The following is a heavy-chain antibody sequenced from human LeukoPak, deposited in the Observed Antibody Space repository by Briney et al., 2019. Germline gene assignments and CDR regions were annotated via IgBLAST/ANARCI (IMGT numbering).Heavy chain of an antibody. CDR2: IYYTGGT. V-gene: IGHV4-59*01. D-gene: IGHD3-10*01. CDR1: GDSTNAYY. Sequence: SETLSLTCTVSGDSTNAYYWGWIRQSPGKGLQYIGHIYYTGGTHYSPSLHSRVTMSIDTSKNQFSLKLHSVTAADTAMYYCARVRDGPRGTHFDFWGQGTLVTVSS. CDR3: ARVRDGPRGTHFDF. J-gene: IGHJ4*02.